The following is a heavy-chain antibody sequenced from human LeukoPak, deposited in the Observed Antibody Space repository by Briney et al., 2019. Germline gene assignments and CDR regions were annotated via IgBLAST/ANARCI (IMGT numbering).Heavy chain of an antibody. CDR3: ARGHYYDSSGYFDGYYYFEY. J-gene: IGHJ4*02. CDR1: GYTFTSYY. V-gene: IGHV1-46*01. CDR2: INPSGGST. Sequence: ASVKVSCKASGYTFTSYYMHWVRQAPGQGLEWMGIINPSGGSTSYAQKFQGRVTMTRDTSTSTVYMELSSLRSEDTAVYYCARGHYYDSSGYFDGYYYFEYWGQGTLVTVSS. D-gene: IGHD3-22*01.